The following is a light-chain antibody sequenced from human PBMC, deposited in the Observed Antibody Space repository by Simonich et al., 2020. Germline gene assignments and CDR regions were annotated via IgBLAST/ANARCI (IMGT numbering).Light chain of an antibody. J-gene: IGKJ4*01. Sequence: DIVMTQSPDSLAVSLGERATINCNSRQSVLYSSNNKNYLAWYQQKPGQPPKLLIYWASTRESGVPDRCSGSGSGTDFTLTISSLQAEDVAVYYCQQYYSTPLTFGGGTKVEIK. CDR2: WAS. V-gene: IGKV4-1*01. CDR3: QQYYSTPLT. CDR1: QSVLYSSNNKNY.